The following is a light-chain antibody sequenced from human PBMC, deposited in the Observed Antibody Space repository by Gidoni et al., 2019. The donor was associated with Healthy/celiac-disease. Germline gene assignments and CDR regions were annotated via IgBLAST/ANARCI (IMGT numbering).Light chain of an antibody. Sequence: EIVLIQSPATLSLSPGERATRSCSARQSVSSYLAWYQQKPGQAPRLLIYDASNRATGIPARFSGSGSGTDFTLTISSLEPEDFAVYYCQQRGPITFGQGTRLEIK. J-gene: IGKJ5*01. CDR1: QSVSSY. CDR2: DAS. V-gene: IGKV3-11*01. CDR3: QQRGPIT.